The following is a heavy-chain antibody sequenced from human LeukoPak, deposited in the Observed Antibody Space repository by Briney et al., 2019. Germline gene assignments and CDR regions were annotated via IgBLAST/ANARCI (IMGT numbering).Heavy chain of an antibody. CDR1: GYTFTSYG. Sequence: ASGKVSCEGSGYTFTSYGISWVRQAPGQGLEWMGWISVYNGNKNYAQKFQARLNMTTDTFPSTAYMELRTLRSDDTAVYYCARVGVTLIVVARSNGAFDIWGQGTMVTVSS. V-gene: IGHV1-18*01. D-gene: IGHD3-22*01. CDR2: ISVYNGNK. CDR3: ARVGVTLIVVARSNGAFDI. J-gene: IGHJ3*02.